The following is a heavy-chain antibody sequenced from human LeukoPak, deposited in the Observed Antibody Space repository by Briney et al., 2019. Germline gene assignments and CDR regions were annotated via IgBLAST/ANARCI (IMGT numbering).Heavy chain of an antibody. D-gene: IGHD1-26*01. CDR1: GFTFSYYG. CDR3: AREGGSGSERYFDY. Sequence: GGSLRLSCVASGFTFSYYGIHWVRQAPGKGLEWVAVISSDGSSKYYEDSVKGRFTISRDNSKKTLYLQMNSLRTEDTAVYYCAREGGSGSERYFDYWGQGILVTVSS. V-gene: IGHV3-30*03. CDR2: ISSDGSSK. J-gene: IGHJ4*02.